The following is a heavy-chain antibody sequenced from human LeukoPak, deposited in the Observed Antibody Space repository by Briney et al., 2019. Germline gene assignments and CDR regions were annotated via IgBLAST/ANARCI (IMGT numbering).Heavy chain of an antibody. J-gene: IGHJ3*02. CDR2: IITTLGIA. Sequence: SVKVSCKASGGTFSTYTMIWVRQAPGQGLEWMGRIITTLGIANYAQKFQGRVTITADKSTSTAHMELSSLRSEDTAMYFCAREYPRAFDIWGQGTMVTVSS. V-gene: IGHV1-69*04. CDR1: GGTFSTYT. D-gene: IGHD2-2*02. CDR3: AREYPRAFDI.